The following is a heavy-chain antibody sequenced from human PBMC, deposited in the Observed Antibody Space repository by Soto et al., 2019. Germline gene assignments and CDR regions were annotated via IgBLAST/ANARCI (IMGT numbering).Heavy chain of an antibody. J-gene: IGHJ6*03. CDR2: ISGSGGST. CDR1: GFTFSSYA. D-gene: IGHD6-13*01. Sequence: GGSLRLSCAASGFTFSSYAMSWVRQAPGKGLEWVSAISGSGGSTYYADSVKGRFTISRDNSKNTLYLQMNSLRAEDTAVYYCANAFYSSSWYDLYYYYYMDVWGKGTTVTVSS. CDR3: ANAFYSSSWYDLYYYYYMDV. V-gene: IGHV3-23*01.